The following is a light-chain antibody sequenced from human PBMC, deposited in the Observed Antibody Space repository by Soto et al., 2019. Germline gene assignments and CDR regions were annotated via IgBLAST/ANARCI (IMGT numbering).Light chain of an antibody. J-gene: IGKJ1*01. V-gene: IGKV3-20*01. Sequence: EIVLTQSPGALSLSPGERATFSCRASQSVSSSYIAWYQQKPGQAPRLLIYGASNRATGIPDRFSGSGSGADFTLTISRLEPEDFAVYYCQQYGSSGTFGQGTNVDI. CDR2: GAS. CDR3: QQYGSSGT. CDR1: QSVSSSY.